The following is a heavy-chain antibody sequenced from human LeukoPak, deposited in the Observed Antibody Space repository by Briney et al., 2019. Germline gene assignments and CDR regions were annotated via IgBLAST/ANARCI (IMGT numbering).Heavy chain of an antibody. CDR1: GYTFTDYY. CDR2: INPNSGGT. V-gene: IGHV1-2*02. J-gene: IGHJ5*02. CDR3: ARDGEAAAVTNWFDP. Sequence: ASVKVSCKASGYTFTDYYMHWVRQAPGQGLEWMGWINPNSGGTNYAQKFQGRVTMTRDTSITTAYVELSRLTSDDTAVYFCARDGEAAAVTNWFDPWGQGTLVAVSS. D-gene: IGHD6-13*01.